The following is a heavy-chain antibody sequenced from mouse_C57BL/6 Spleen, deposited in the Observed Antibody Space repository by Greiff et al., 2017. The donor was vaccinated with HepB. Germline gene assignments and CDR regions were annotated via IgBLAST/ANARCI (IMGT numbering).Heavy chain of an antibody. CDR3: ARREADYSNYYAMDY. J-gene: IGHJ4*01. CDR1: GYTFTSYW. D-gene: IGHD2-5*01. Sequence: QVQLKQPGAELVKPGASVKLSCKASGYTFTSYWMHWVKQRPGRGLEWIGRIDPNSGGTKYNEKFKSKATLTVDKPSSTAYMQLSSLTSEDSAVYYCARREADYSNYYAMDYWGQGTSVTVSS. V-gene: IGHV1-72*01. CDR2: IDPNSGGT.